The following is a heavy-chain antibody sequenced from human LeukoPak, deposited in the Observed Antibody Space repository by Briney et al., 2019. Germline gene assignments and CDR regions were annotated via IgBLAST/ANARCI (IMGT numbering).Heavy chain of an antibody. J-gene: IGHJ4*02. V-gene: IGHV3-30*02. CDR3: ALAVVVVAPFDY. CDR2: IRYDGSNK. D-gene: IGHD2-15*01. Sequence: PGGSLRLSCAASGFTFSSYGMHWVRQAPGKGLEWVAFIRYDGSNKYYADSVKGRFTISRDNSKNTLYPHVNSLRPEDTAVYYCALAVVVVAPFDYWGQGTLVTVSS. CDR1: GFTFSSYG.